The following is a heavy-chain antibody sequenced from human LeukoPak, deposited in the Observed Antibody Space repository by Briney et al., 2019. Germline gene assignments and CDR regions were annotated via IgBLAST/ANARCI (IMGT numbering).Heavy chain of an antibody. J-gene: IGHJ4*02. D-gene: IGHD5-12*01. CDR1: GFTFSSHA. Sequence: PGGSLRLSCPASGFTFSSHAMSWVRQAPGKGLEWVSAISGSGGSTYYADSVKGRFTISRDNSKNTLYLQMNSLRAEDTAVYYCAKDRLRVVATSFDYWGQGTLVTVSS. V-gene: IGHV3-23*01. CDR2: ISGSGGST. CDR3: AKDRLRVVATSFDY.